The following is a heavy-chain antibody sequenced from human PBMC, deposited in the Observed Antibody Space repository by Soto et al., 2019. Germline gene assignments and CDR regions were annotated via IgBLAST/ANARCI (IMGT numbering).Heavy chain of an antibody. D-gene: IGHD3-3*01. Sequence: GESLKISCKGSGYSFTSYWIGWVRQMPGKGLEWMGIIYPGDSDTRYSPSFQGQVTISADKSISTAYLQWSSLKASDTAMYYCARHAHSSYDFWSGYYTRGDYYYYYGMDVWGQGTRVIVSS. CDR3: ARHAHSSYDFWSGYYTRGDYYYYYGMDV. V-gene: IGHV5-51*01. J-gene: IGHJ6*02. CDR2: IYPGDSDT. CDR1: GYSFTSYW.